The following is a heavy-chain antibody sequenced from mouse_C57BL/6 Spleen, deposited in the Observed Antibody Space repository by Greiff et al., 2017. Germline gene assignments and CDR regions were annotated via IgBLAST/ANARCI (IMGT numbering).Heavy chain of an antibody. CDR3: ARELVDY. V-gene: IGHV5-17*01. Sequence: EVKLVESGGGLVQPGGSLKLSCAASGFTFSDYGLHWVRQAPEKGLEWVAYISSGSSTIYYADTVKGRFTISRDNAKNTLFLQMTSLRSEDTAMYYCARELVDYWGQGTTLTVSS. CDR1: GFTFSDYG. CDR2: ISSGSSTI. J-gene: IGHJ2*01.